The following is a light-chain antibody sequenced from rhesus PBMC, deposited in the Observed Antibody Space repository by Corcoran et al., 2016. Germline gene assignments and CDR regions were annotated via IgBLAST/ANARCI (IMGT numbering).Light chain of an antibody. J-gene: IGKJ2*01. CDR2: LVS. Sequence: DIVLTQTPLSLPVTPGEPASISCRSSQSLLDSDGYTHLHWYLQKPGQYPPLLLYLVSNRASGVPDMLSGSGSGTDFTLKISSVEAEDAGVYYCMHTLQTPYSFGQGTKVEIK. CDR3: MHTLQTPYS. CDR1: QSLLDSDGYTH. V-gene: IGKV2-78*01.